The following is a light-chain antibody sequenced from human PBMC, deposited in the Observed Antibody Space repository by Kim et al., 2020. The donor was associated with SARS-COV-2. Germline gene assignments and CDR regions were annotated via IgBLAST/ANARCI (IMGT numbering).Light chain of an antibody. CDR3: AAWDDSLNLV. J-gene: IGLJ3*02. CDR1: SSNIGSNT. Sequence: PGQRVTISCSGSSSNIGSNTVNWYQQLPGTAPKLLICSDDKRPSGVPDRFSGSKSGTSASLAISGLQSEDEADYYCAAWDDSLNLVFGGGTQLTVL. V-gene: IGLV1-44*01. CDR2: SDD.